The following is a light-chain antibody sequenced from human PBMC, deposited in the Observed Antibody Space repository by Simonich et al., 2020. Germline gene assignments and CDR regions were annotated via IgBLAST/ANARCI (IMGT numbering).Light chain of an antibody. CDR3: MQSIQLPIT. CDR1: QSLLHSAGKTY. V-gene: IGKV2D-29*02. Sequence: DIVMTQTQLSLSVTPGQPPSISCNSSQSLLHSAGKTYVYWYLQRPGQSPQLLSYEVSNRFSGVPDRFSGSGSVTDFTLKISRVEAEDVGVYYCMQSIQLPITFGQGTRLEIK. CDR2: EVS. J-gene: IGKJ5*01.